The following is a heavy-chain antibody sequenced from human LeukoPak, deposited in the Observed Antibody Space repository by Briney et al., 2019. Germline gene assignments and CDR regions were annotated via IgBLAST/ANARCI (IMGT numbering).Heavy chain of an antibody. CDR3: ARQRYYYDSSGHLFVGHLDY. D-gene: IGHD3-22*01. CDR2: TFYRSKWYN. J-gene: IGHJ4*02. V-gene: IGHV6-1*01. Sequence: SQTLSLTFAISGDSVSSNSATWNWIRQSPSRGLEWLGRTFYRSKWYNDYAVSVKSRITINPDTSKNQFSLQLNSVTPEDTAVYYCARQRYYYDSSGHLFVGHLDYWGQGTLVTVSS. CDR1: GDSVSSNSAT.